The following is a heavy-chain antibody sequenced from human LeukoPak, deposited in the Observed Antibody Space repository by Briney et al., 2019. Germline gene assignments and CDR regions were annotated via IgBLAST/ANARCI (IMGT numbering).Heavy chain of an antibody. CDR2: IYHSGST. J-gene: IGHJ4*02. Sequence: PSETLSLTCTVSGGSISSGGYSWSWIRQPPGKGLEWIGYIYHSGSTYYNPSLKSRVTISVDRSKNQFSLKLSSVTAADTAVYYCARGLYYYDSSGYYRHYFDYWGQGTLVTVSS. CDR1: GGSISSGGYS. D-gene: IGHD3-22*01. V-gene: IGHV4-30-2*01. CDR3: ARGLYYYDSSGYYRHYFDY.